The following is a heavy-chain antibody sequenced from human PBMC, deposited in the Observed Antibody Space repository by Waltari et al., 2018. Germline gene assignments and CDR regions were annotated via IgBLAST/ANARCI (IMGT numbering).Heavy chain of an antibody. CDR3: ARASLGPNAFDI. V-gene: IGHV3-7*01. D-gene: IGHD3-16*01. CDR2: IKQDGSDK. J-gene: IGHJ3*02. CDR1: GFTFSSYW. Sequence: EVQLVESGGGLVQPGGSLRLSCAASGFTFSSYWMSWVRQAPGKGLEWVANIKQDGSDKYYVDSVKGRFTISRDNAKNSLYLQMNSLRAKDTAVYYCARASLGPNAFDIWGQGTMVTVSS.